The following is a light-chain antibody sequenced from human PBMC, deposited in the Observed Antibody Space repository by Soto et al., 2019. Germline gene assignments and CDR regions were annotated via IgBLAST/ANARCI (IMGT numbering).Light chain of an antibody. CDR2: ENN. CDR1: SSNIGNNY. V-gene: IGLV1-51*02. CDR3: GTWDSSLSAGGV. Sequence: QSVLTQPPSVSAAPGQKVTISCSGSSSNIGNNYVSWYQQLPGTAPKLLIYENNKRPSGIPDRFSGSKSGTSDTLGITGLQTEEEAEEYSGTWDSSLSAGGVFGGGTKLTVL. J-gene: IGLJ3*02.